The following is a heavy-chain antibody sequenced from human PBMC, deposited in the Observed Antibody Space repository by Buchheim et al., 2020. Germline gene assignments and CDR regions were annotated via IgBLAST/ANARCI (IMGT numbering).Heavy chain of an antibody. Sequence: QVQLVESGGGVVQPGRSLRLSCAASGFTFSSYGMHWVRQAPGKGLEWVAVIWYDGSNKYYADSVKGRFTISRDNSKNTLYLQMNSLRAEDTAVYYCGRGGPAIGVYYYGMDVWGQGTT. CDR2: IWYDGSNK. CDR1: GFTFSSYG. J-gene: IGHJ6*02. D-gene: IGHD3-16*01. V-gene: IGHV3-33*01. CDR3: GRGGPAIGVYYYGMDV.